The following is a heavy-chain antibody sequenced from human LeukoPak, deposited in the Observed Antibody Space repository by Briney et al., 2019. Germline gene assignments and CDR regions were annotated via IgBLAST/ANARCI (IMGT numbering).Heavy chain of an antibody. V-gene: IGHV5-51*01. D-gene: IGHD3-22*01. CDR1: GYSFTSYW. CDR2: IYPGDSDT. Sequence: GESLQISCKGSGYSFTSYWIGWVRQMPGKGLEWMGIIYPGDSDTRYSPSFQGQVTISADKSISTAYLQWSSLKASDTAMYYCARHEGRYYYDSSGYYYWGQGTLVTVSS. CDR3: ARHEGRYYYDSSGYYY. J-gene: IGHJ4*02.